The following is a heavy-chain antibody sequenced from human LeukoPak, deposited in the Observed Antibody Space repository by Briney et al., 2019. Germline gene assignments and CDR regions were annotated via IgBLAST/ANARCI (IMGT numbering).Heavy chain of an antibody. Sequence: SETLSLTCTVSGGSISSYYWSWIRQPPGKGLEWIGYIYYSGSTNYNPSLKSRVTISVDTSKNQFSLKLSSVTAADTAVYYCARGGRGLRLGELSHFDYWGQGTLVTVSS. D-gene: IGHD3-16*02. CDR1: GGSISSYY. CDR3: ARGGRGLRLGELSHFDY. V-gene: IGHV4-59*01. J-gene: IGHJ4*02. CDR2: IYYSGST.